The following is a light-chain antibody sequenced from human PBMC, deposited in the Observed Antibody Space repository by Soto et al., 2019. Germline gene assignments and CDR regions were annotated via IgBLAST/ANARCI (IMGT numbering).Light chain of an antibody. CDR1: QSVSHA. CDR3: QQSYTTPYT. Sequence: EVVLTQSPATLSLSPGDRATLSCRASQSVSHALAWYQQKPGQAPRLLIHDASSRATGIPARFSGSGSETDFTLTISSLQAEDFATYWCQQSYTTPYTFGQGTNLEIK. J-gene: IGKJ2*01. CDR2: DAS. V-gene: IGKV3-11*01.